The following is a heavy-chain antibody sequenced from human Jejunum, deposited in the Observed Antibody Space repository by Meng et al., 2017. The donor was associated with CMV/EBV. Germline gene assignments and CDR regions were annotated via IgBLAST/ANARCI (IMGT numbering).Heavy chain of an antibody. CDR2: IYNTGNT. J-gene: IGHJ6*02. Sequence: GSINSGGYYGSWIRQHPGKGLEWIGYIYNTGNTYYNTSLKRRITISLDTSKNQLSLKLNSVTAADTAVYFCARGEGDYYYYGMDVWGQGTTVTVSS. V-gene: IGHV4-31*02. D-gene: IGHD1-26*01. CDR3: ARGEGDYYYYGMDV. CDR1: GSINSGGYY.